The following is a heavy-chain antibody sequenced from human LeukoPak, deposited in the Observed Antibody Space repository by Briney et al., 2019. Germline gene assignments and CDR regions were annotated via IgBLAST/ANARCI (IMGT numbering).Heavy chain of an antibody. CDR2: ISYDGSNK. D-gene: IGHD6-19*01. Sequence: GRSLRLSCAASGFTFSSYAMHWVRQAPGKGLEWVAVISYDGSNKYYADSVKGRFTISRDNSKNTLYLQMNSLRAEDTAVYYCARDSSSVGGFDPWGQGTLVTVSS. V-gene: IGHV3-30-3*01. CDR1: GFTFSSYA. J-gene: IGHJ5*02. CDR3: ARDSSSVGGFDP.